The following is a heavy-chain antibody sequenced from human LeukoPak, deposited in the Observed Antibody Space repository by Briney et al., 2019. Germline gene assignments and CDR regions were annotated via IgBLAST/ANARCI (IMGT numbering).Heavy chain of an antibody. Sequence: SETLSLTCTVSSGSISTSNYYWGWVRQPPGKALEWIGNIFYSGSTYYSPSLKSRVTISLDTSRNQFSLKLSSVTAADTAVYYCARVRGGYYFDYWGQGTLVTVSS. V-gene: IGHV4-39*07. J-gene: IGHJ4*02. CDR2: IFYSGST. CDR1: SGSISTSNYY. D-gene: IGHD1-26*01. CDR3: ARVRGGYYFDY.